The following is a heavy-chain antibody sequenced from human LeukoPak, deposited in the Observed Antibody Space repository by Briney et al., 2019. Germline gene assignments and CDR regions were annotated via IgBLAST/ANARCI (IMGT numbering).Heavy chain of an antibody. D-gene: IGHD3-10*01. V-gene: IGHV3-30*18. CDR3: AKDLSYGSYSFDS. J-gene: IGHJ4*02. CDR2: ITFDGNSK. CDR1: GFPFSIYV. Sequence: GRSLRLSCAASGFPFSIYVMHWVRQAPGKGLEWVAIITFDGNSKSYADSVKGRFTVSRDNSKNTLYLQMSSLRTEDTAVYYCAKDLSYGSYSFDSWGQGALVTVSS.